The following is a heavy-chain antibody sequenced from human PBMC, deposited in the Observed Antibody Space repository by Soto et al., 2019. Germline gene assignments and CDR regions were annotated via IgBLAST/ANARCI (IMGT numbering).Heavy chain of an antibody. V-gene: IGHV3-49*03. CDR3: TRDRGIRYFDWPTYYYYYYGMDV. J-gene: IGHJ6*01. CDR2: IRSKAYGGTT. CDR1: GFTCGDYA. Sequence: SLRHSCTAAGFTCGDYARSGFRQATGKGLGWVGFIRSKAYGGTTEYAASVKGRFTISRDDSKSIAYLKMNSLKTEDTAVYYCTRDRGIRYFDWPTYYYYYYGMDVWGEGTTVTVSS. D-gene: IGHD3-9*01.